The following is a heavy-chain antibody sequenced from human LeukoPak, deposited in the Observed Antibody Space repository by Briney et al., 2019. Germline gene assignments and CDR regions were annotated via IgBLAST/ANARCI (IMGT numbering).Heavy chain of an antibody. CDR3: LYDFGNY. CDR1: GFTFDDYA. J-gene: IGHJ4*02. CDR2: IRSKTYGGTT. Sequence: GGSLRLSCTTSGFTFDDYALSWVRQAPGKGLEWVGFIRSKTYGGTTEYAASVKGRFTISRDDSKSIAYLQMNSLKTEDTAVYYCLYDFGNYWGQGTLVTVSS. D-gene: IGHD3-3*01. V-gene: IGHV3-49*04.